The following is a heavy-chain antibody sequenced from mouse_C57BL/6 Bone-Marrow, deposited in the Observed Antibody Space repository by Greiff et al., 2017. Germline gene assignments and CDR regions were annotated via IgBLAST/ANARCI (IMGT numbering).Heavy chain of an antibody. CDR3: ARAYPRYYFDY. CDR2: IDPSDSYT. V-gene: IGHV1-59*01. Sequence: QVQLQQPGAELVRPGTSVKLSCKASGYTFTSYWMHWVKQRPGQGLEWIGVIDPSDSYTNYNQKFKGKATLTVDTSSSTAYMQLSSLTSEDSAVYYCARAYPRYYFDYWGQGTTLTVSS. D-gene: IGHD2-10*01. J-gene: IGHJ2*01. CDR1: GYTFTSYW.